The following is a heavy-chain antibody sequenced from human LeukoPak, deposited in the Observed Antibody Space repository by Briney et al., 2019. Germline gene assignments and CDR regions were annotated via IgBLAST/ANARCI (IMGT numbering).Heavy chain of an antibody. D-gene: IGHD3-22*01. Sequence: GGSLRLSCAASGFTFSSYAMHWVRQAPGKGLEYVSAISSNGGSTYYANSVKGRFTISRDNSKDTLYLQMGSLRAEDMAVYYCARDWDVSESSGNYPDYWGQGTLVTVSS. CDR1: GFTFSSYA. CDR3: ARDWDVSESSGNYPDY. V-gene: IGHV3-64*01. J-gene: IGHJ4*02. CDR2: ISSNGGST.